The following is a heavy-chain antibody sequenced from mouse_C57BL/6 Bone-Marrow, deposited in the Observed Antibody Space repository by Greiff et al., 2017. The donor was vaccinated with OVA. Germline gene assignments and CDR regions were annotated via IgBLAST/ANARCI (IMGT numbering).Heavy chain of an antibody. D-gene: IGHD2-2*01. CDR3: TGEHGGYDWDNAMDY. Sequence: LVESGAELVRPGASVTLSCKASGYTFTDYEMHWVKQTPVHGLEWIGAIDPETGGTAYNQKFKGKAILTADKSSSTAYMELRSLTSEDSAVDYCTGEHGGYDWDNAMDYWGQGTSVTVSS. CDR2: IDPETGGT. J-gene: IGHJ4*01. CDR1: GYTFTDYE. V-gene: IGHV1-15*01.